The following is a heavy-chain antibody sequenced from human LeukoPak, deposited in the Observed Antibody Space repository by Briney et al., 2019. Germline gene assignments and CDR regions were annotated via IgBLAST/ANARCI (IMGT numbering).Heavy chain of an antibody. CDR2: INYSGST. J-gene: IGHJ5*02. Sequence: PETLSLTCTVYGESFSGYYWSWIRQPPGKGLEWIGEINYSGSTNYNPSLKSRVTISIDTSKNQFSLKLSSVTAADTAVYYCARGLRGWFDPWGQGTLVTVSS. V-gene: IGHV4-34*01. CDR1: GESFSGYY. D-gene: IGHD3-16*01. CDR3: ARGLRGWFDP.